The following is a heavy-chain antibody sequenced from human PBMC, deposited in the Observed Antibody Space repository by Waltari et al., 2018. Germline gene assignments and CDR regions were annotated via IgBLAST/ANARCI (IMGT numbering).Heavy chain of an antibody. J-gene: IGHJ4*02. CDR1: GYSISSSYY. D-gene: IGHD3-16*01. Sequence: QVQLQESGPGLVKPSETLSLTCAVSGYSISSSYYWGWIRQPPGKGLEWIGSIYHSGSTYYNPSLKRRVTISVDTSKNQFSLKLISVTAADTAVYYCAFWGNVIDYWGQGTLFTVSS. CDR3: AFWGNVIDY. CDR2: IYHSGST. V-gene: IGHV4-38-2*01.